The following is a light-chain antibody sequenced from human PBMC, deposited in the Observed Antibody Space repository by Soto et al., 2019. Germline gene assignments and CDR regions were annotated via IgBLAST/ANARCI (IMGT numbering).Light chain of an antibody. CDR2: GAS. V-gene: IGKV3-20*01. CDR3: QQYGSSPPKFT. CDR1: QSVSSSY. Sequence: EIVLTQSPGTLSLSPGERATLSCSASQSVSSSYLAWYQQKPGQAPRLLIYGASSRATGIPDRFSGSGSGTDCTLTISRLEPEDFAVYYCQQYGSSPPKFTFGPGTKVDIK. J-gene: IGKJ3*01.